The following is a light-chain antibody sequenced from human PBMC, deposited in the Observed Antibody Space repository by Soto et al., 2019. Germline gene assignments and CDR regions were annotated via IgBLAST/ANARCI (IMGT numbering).Light chain of an antibody. J-gene: IGKJ4*01. Sequence: DIQMTQSPSTLSASVGDRVTITCRASQSISDSLAWYQQKPGKAPDLLIYKASSLESGVPSRFSGSGSGTEFTLTISSLQPDDFATYYCQQYNSYPLTFGGGTKVDIK. V-gene: IGKV1-5*03. CDR3: QQYNSYPLT. CDR2: KAS. CDR1: QSISDS.